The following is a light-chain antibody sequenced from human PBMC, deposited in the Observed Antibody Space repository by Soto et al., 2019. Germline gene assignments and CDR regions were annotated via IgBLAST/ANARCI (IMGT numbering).Light chain of an antibody. J-gene: IGLJ1*01. V-gene: IGLV2-8*01. CDR1: SSDVGGYNY. CDR2: EVN. Sequence: QSVLTQPPSASGSPGQSVAISCTGTSSDVGGYNYVSWYQQHPGKAPKLMIYEVNKRPSGVPDRFSGSKSSNTASLTVSGLQAEDEADYYCSSYAGSSNEFGTGTKLTVL. CDR3: SSYAGSSNE.